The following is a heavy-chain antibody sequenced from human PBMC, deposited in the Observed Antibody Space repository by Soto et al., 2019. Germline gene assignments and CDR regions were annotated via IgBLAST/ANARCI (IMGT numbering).Heavy chain of an antibody. V-gene: IGHV4-30-2*01. CDR2: IYHRGTS. CDR3: ARTLDLGGSAGTNWFDP. Sequence: SETLSLTCTVSGRPISSGAYSWSWIRLPPGKRLEWIGYIYHRGTSHYNPSLKSRVTMSVDRSRNQFSLNLRSVTAADTAVYYCARTLDLGGSAGTNWFDPWGQGTLVTVSS. D-gene: IGHD2-15*01. CDR1: GRPISSGAYS. J-gene: IGHJ5*02.